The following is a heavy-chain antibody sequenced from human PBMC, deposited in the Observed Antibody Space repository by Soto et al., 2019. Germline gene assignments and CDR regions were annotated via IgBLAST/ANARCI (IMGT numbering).Heavy chain of an antibody. CDR3: ARTYYFDATGPFDY. D-gene: IGHD3-22*01. CDR1: GGSISSTNYY. Sequence: QLQLQESGPGLVKPSETLSLSCTVSGGSISSTNYYWGWIRQPPGEGLEWIGTIYYSGATYYNPSLKGRVTISVDTSKNQFSLKLNSVTATDTAVYFCARTYYFDATGPFDYWGQGTLITVSS. CDR2: IYYSGAT. V-gene: IGHV4-39*01. J-gene: IGHJ4*02.